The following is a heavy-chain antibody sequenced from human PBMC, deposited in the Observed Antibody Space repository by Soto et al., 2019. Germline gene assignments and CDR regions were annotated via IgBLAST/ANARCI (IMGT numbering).Heavy chain of an antibody. CDR1: GFTVSNIY. CDR3: ARGLNRLLWFGEPAHDAMDV. CDR2: IYGGDTT. V-gene: IGHV3-66*01. Sequence: GGSLRLSCAVSGFTVSNIYMSWVRQAPGKALECVSVIYGGDTTYYADSVKGRFTISRDNSKNTLYLQMNSLRVEDTAVYYCARGLNRLLWFGEPAHDAMDVWGQGTTVTVSS. J-gene: IGHJ6*02. D-gene: IGHD3-10*01.